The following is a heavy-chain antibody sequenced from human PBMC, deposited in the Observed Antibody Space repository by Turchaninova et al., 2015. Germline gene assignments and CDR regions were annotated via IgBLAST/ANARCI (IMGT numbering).Heavy chain of an antibody. D-gene: IGHD3/OR15-3a*01. CDR3: ARGFWTFDL. CDR2: INEDGTEK. J-gene: IGHJ2*01. V-gene: IGHV3-7*01. Sequence: EVKLVGSGGGLVPPGGSLRPSCAPSVLNIKNNWMNWVRQAPGKGLERVANINEDGTEKFFVDSVMGRFTISRDNAKNSLYLQMNRLRVEDTSIYYCARGFWTFDLWGRGTLVTVSS. CDR1: VLNIKNNW.